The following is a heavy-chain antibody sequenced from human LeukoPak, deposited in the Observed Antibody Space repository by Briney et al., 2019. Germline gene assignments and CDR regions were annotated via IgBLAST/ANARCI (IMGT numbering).Heavy chain of an antibody. D-gene: IGHD3-16*01. CDR2: VSYDAKHK. V-gene: IGHV3-30*18. CDR3: AKHRGGGMDV. Sequence: GRSLRLSCVAAGYIFTSFGMHWVRQAPGKGLEWVAVVSYDAKHKFYADSVRGRFTISRDNSKNTVYLQMNSLRPEDTATYYCAKHRGGGMDVWGQGTTVIVS. CDR1: GYIFTSFG. J-gene: IGHJ6*02.